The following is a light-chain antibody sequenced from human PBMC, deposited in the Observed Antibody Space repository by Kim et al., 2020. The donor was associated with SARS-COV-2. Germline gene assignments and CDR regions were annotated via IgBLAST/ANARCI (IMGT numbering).Light chain of an antibody. J-gene: IGLJ3*02. CDR1: SGSIASDY. CDR3: QSYASGSHWV. CDR2: EDK. V-gene: IGLV6-57*02. Sequence: VSISCTGISGSIASDYVQWYQQRPGSAPTPVIYEDKKRPSGVPARFSGSIDRSSNSASLTISGLKTEDEADYFCQSYASGSHWVFGGGTQLTVL.